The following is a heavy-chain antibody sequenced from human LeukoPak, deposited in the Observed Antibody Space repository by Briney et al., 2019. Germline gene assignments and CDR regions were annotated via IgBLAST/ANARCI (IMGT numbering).Heavy chain of an antibody. V-gene: IGHV1-69*04. D-gene: IGHD2-2*01. CDR1: GGTFSSYA. CDR3: VTEGYCTSDRCYVH. J-gene: IGHJ4*02. Sequence: SVKVSCKASGGTFSSYAISWVRQAPGQGLEWMGRIIPILGIANYAQKFQGRVTITADKSTSTAYMELASLRSEDTAMYYCVTEGYCTSDRCYVHWGQGTLVTVSS. CDR2: IIPILGIA.